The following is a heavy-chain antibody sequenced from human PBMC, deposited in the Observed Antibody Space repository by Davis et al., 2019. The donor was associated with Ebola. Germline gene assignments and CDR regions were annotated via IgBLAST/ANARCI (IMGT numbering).Heavy chain of an antibody. V-gene: IGHV3-23*01. CDR2: ISGNDLAP. Sequence: GGSLRLSCAVSGFAFSSYWMTWVRLAPGKGLEWVSAISGNDLAPYYVDSVKGRFTISRDNSKNTLYLQMNTLRAEDTAVYFCANKGDTDNSGFPELRYWGQGTLVTVSS. CDR3: ANKGDTDNSGFPELRY. D-gene: IGHD3-22*01. J-gene: IGHJ4*02. CDR1: GFAFSSYW.